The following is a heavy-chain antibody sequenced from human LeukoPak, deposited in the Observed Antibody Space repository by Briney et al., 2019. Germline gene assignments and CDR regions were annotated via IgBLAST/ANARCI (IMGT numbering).Heavy chain of an antibody. V-gene: IGHV3-30*18. CDR3: AKGVVPAAENDY. J-gene: IGHJ4*02. D-gene: IGHD2-2*01. CDR2: ISYDGSNK. CDR1: GFTFSSYG. Sequence: GGSLRLSCAASGFTFSSYGMHWVRQAPGKGLEWVAVISYDGSNKYYADSVKGRFTISRDNSKNTLYLQMNSLRAGDTAVYYCAKGVVPAAENDYWGQGTLVTVSS.